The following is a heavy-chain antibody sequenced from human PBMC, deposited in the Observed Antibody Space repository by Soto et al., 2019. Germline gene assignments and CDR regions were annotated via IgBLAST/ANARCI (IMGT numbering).Heavy chain of an antibody. CDR2: ISAYNGNT. D-gene: IGHD4-17*01. V-gene: IGHV1-18*01. CDR3: AREFLSATYYDYGEDYYYYYMDV. J-gene: IGHJ6*03. CDR1: GYTFTSYD. Sequence: ASVKVSCKASGYTFTSYDINWVRQATGQGLEWMGWISAYNGNTNYAQKLQGRVTMTTDTSTSTAYMELRSLRSDDTAVYYCAREFLSATYYDYGEDYYYYYMDVWGKGTTVTVSS.